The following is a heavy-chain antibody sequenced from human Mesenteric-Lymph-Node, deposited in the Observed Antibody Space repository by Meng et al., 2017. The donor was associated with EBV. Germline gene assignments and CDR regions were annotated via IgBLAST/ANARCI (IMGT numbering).Heavy chain of an antibody. J-gene: IGHJ4*02. Sequence: GRLRQWGAGLLKPSETLSLTCAVSGGSISISNWWSWVRQPPGKGLEWIGEIYHSGSTNYNPSLKSRVTISVDKSKNQFSLKLSSVTAADTAVYYGARVAYWRGGSCDGDDGDYGGQGTRVTGSS. V-gene: IGHV4-4*02. D-gene: IGHD2-15*01. CDR2: IYHSGST. CDR1: GGSISISNW. CDR3: ARVAYWRGGSCDGDDGDY.